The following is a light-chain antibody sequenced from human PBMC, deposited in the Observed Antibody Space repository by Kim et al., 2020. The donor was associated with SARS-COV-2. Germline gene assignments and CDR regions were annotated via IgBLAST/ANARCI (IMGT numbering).Light chain of an antibody. CDR1: SSDVGCYYY. CDR2: HVI. V-gene: IGLV2-14*03. J-gene: IGLJ1*01. Sequence: GQSITISRSGTSSDVGCYYYVSWYQQHPGKAPILIIYHVINRPSGVSNRFSGSKSGNTASLTISGLQAEDEADYYCSSYTSSTSYVFGTGTKVTVL. CDR3: SSYTSSTSYV.